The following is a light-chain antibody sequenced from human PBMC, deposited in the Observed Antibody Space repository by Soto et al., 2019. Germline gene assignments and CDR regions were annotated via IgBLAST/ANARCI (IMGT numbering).Light chain of an antibody. Sequence: QAVVTQEPSVTVSPGGTVTLTCGSTTGPVTSSHYPYWLQQKPGQAPTTLIYDTDNKNSWTPARFAGSILGGKAVPTLSGAQPEDEADYYCLLSYSGTRVLFGAGTKVTVL. CDR1: TGPVTSSHY. J-gene: IGLJ1*01. V-gene: IGLV7-46*01. CDR2: DTD. CDR3: LLSYSGTRVL.